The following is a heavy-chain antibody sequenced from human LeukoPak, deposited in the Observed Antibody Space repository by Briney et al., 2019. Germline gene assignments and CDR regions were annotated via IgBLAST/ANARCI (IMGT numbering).Heavy chain of an antibody. CDR2: IYYSGST. J-gene: IGHJ4*02. CDR1: GGSISSGGYY. CDR3: ARDRELEFDY. V-gene: IGHV4-31*03. D-gene: IGHD1-26*01. Sequence: KTSETLSLTCTVSGGSISSGGYYWSWIRQHPGKGLEWIGYIYYSGSTYYTPSLKSRVTISVDTSKNQFSLKLSSVTAADTAVYYCARDRELEFDYWGQGTLVTVSS.